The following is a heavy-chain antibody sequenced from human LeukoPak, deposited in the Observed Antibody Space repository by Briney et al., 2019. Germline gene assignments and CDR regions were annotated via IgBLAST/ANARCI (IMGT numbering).Heavy chain of an antibody. CDR2: IYYSGST. CDR1: GGSISSYY. Sequence: SETLSLTCTVSGGSISSYYWSWIRQPPGKGLEWIGYIYYSGSTDYNPSLKSRVTISVDTSKNQFSLKLSSVTAADTAVYYCAARNYGASGRVDYWGQGTLVTVSS. CDR3: AARNYGASGRVDY. V-gene: IGHV4-59*12. J-gene: IGHJ4*02. D-gene: IGHD4-17*01.